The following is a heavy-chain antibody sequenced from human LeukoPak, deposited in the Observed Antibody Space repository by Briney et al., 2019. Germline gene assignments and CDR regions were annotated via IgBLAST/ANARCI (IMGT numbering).Heavy chain of an antibody. V-gene: IGHV3-23*01. CDR3: AKQYYYGSGSIDY. D-gene: IGHD3-10*01. J-gene: IGHJ4*02. Sequence: SAISGSGGSTYYADSLKGRFTISRDNSKNTLYLQMNSLRVEDTAIYYCAKQYYYGSGSIDYWGQGTLVTVSS. CDR2: ISGSGGST.